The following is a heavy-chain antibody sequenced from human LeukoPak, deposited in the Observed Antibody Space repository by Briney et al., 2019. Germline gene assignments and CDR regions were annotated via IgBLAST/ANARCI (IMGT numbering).Heavy chain of an antibody. CDR1: GFTFSNAW. Sequence: PGGSLRLSCAASGFTFSNAWMNWVRQAPGKGLEWVSVIYRDGSSYYAESVKGRFTISRDNSKNTLYIQMNSLRAEDTAVYYCARSFYDILIGYYQYFDYWGQGTLVTVSS. CDR2: IYRDGSS. J-gene: IGHJ4*02. V-gene: IGHV3-66*01. D-gene: IGHD3-9*01. CDR3: ARSFYDILIGYYQYFDY.